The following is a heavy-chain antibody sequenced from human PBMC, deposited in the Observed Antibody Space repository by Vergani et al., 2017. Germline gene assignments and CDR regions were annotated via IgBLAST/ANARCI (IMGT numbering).Heavy chain of an antibody. V-gene: IGHV3-20*01. Sequence: EVPLVESGGGVVRPGGSLRLSCAASGFPFDVYGMSWVRRTPGKGLEGVSGINWYGCSTGYADSLKGRFTISRDNAKNSLYLQMNSLRAEDTALYHCARVRSSGWYTGYFQHWGQGTLVTVSS. D-gene: IGHD6-19*01. CDR3: ARVRSSGWYTGYFQH. CDR1: GFPFDVYG. J-gene: IGHJ1*01. CDR2: INWYGCST.